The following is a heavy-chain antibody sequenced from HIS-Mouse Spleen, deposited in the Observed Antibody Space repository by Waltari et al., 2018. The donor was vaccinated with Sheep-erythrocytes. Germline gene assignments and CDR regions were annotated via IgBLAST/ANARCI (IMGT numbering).Heavy chain of an antibody. Sequence: QVQLQESGPGLVKPSETLSLTCTVSGGSISSYYWSWIRQPPGKGLEWIGYIYYVGSTNYNPSLKSRVTISVDTSKNQFSLKLSSVTAADTAVYYCARWGIAARLWYFDLWGRGTLVTVSS. V-gene: IGHV4-59*01. CDR3: ARWGIAARLWYFDL. J-gene: IGHJ2*01. CDR2: IYYVGST. D-gene: IGHD6-6*01. CDR1: GGSISSYY.